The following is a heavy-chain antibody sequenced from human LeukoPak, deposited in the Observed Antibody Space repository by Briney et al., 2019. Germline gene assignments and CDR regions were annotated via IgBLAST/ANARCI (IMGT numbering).Heavy chain of an antibody. V-gene: IGHV1-69*04. CDR3: ARTDSGSFRSFDY. D-gene: IGHD1-26*01. J-gene: IGHJ4*02. CDR2: IIPILGIA. CDR1: GGTFSSYA. Sequence: SVKVSRKASGGTFSSYAISWVRQAPGQGLEWMGRIIPILGIANYAQKFQGRVTITADKSTSTAYMELSSLRSEDTAVYYCARTDSGSFRSFDYWGQGTLVTVSS.